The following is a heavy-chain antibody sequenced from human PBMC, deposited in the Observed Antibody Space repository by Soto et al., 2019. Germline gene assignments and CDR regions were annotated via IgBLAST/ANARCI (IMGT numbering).Heavy chain of an antibody. Sequence: SETLSLTCTVSGGSISSGGYYWSWIRQHPGKGLEWIGYIYYSGSTYYNPSLKSRVTISVDTSKNQFSLKLSSVTAADTAVYYCAAVSSSWYEGVMGWFDPWGQGTLVTVSS. D-gene: IGHD6-13*01. CDR2: IYYSGST. CDR3: AAVSSSWYEGVMGWFDP. J-gene: IGHJ5*02. V-gene: IGHV4-31*03. CDR1: GGSISSGGYY.